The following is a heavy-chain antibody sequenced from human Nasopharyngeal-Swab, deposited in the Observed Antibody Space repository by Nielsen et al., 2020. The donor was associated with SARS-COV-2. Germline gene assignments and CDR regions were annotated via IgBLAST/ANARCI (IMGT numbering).Heavy chain of an antibody. Sequence: SETLSLTCTVSGGSISSSSYYWGWIRQPPGKGLEWIGSIYYSGSTYYNPSLKSRVTISVDTSKNQFSLKLSPVTAADTAVYYCARRGFIGTRTLSHFDYWGQGTLVTVSS. D-gene: IGHD1-26*01. CDR2: IYYSGST. V-gene: IGHV4-39*01. J-gene: IGHJ4*02. CDR1: GGSISSSSYY. CDR3: ARRGFIGTRTLSHFDY.